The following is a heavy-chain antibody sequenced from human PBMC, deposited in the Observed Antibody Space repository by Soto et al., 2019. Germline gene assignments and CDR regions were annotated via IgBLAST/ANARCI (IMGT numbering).Heavy chain of an antibody. V-gene: IGHV4-39*02. Sequence: SETLSLTCTVSGGSISSSSYYWGLIRQPPGKGLEWIGYLYFNGGTYYNPSLKSPISMSLDTSKKHFSLKMRSVTGADTAVYYCARGISKYSSWYEPHTWFDAWGQGALVTVSS. CDR3: ARGISKYSSWYEPHTWFDA. J-gene: IGHJ5*02. CDR1: GGSISSSSYY. D-gene: IGHD6-13*01. CDR2: LYFNGGT.